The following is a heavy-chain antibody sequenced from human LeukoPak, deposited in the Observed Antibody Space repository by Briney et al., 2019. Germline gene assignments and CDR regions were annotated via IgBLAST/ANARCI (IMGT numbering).Heavy chain of an antibody. J-gene: IGHJ4*02. D-gene: IGHD3-9*01. V-gene: IGHV4-39*01. CDR3: ARHVGGIGDILTGFDY. CDR2: IYYSGNT. CDR1: GGSISSSSYY. Sequence: SETLSLTCTVSGGSISSSSYYWGWIRQPPGKGLEWIGSIYYSGNTYYNPSLKSRVTISVDTSKNQFSLKLSSVTAADTAVYYCARHVGGIGDILTGFDYWGQGTLVTVSS.